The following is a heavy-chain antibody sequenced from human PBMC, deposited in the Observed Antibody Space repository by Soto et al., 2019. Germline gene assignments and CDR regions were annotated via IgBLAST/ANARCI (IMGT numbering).Heavy chain of an antibody. D-gene: IGHD3-3*01. CDR3: ARDALYYDFWSGSQGYYGMDV. CDR1: GGSISSGGYY. J-gene: IGHJ6*02. V-gene: IGHV4-31*03. Sequence: PSETLSLTCTASGGSISSGGYYWSWIRQHPGKGLEWIGYIYYSGSTYYNPSLKSRVTISVDTSKNQFSLKLSSVTAADTAVYYCARDALYYDFWSGSQGYYGMDVWGQGTTVTVSS. CDR2: IYYSGST.